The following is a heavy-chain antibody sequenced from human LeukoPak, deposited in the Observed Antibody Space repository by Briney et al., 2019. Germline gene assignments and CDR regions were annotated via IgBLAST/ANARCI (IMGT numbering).Heavy chain of an antibody. J-gene: IGHJ4*02. CDR3: VYYDSSGYASD. D-gene: IGHD3-22*01. CDR2: INPNSGGT. V-gene: IGHV1-2*06. CDR1: GYTFTGYY. Sequence: ASVKVSCTASGYTFTGYYMHWVRQAPGQGLEWMGRINPNSGGTNYAQKFQGRVTMTRDTSISTAYMELSRLRSDDTAVYYCVYYDSSGYASDWGQGTLVTVSS.